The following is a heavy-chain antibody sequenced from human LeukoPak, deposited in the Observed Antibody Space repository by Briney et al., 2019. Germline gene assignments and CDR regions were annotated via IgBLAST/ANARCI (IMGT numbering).Heavy chain of an antibody. J-gene: IGHJ2*01. CDR3: ARRGANSGSYSHFDL. Sequence: SETLSLTCAVYGGSFSAYYWSWIRQPPGKGLEWIGEINHSGSTNYNPSLKSRVNISVDTSKNQFSLKLSSVTAADTAVYSCARRGANSGSYSHFDLWGRGTLVTVSA. V-gene: IGHV4-34*01. CDR2: INHSGST. CDR1: GGSFSAYY. D-gene: IGHD1-26*01.